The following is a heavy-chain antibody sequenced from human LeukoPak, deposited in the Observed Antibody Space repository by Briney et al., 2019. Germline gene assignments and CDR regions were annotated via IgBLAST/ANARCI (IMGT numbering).Heavy chain of an antibody. D-gene: IGHD6-13*01. Sequence: ASVKVSCKTSGYAFTAYYMHWVRQAPGQGLGWMGWINPKTGGTNYAQSFQGRVTMTRDTSIYTAYMELSSLTSDDTAVYYCARMGIAAAGSLDYWGQGNPVTVSS. J-gene: IGHJ4*02. CDR2: INPKTGGT. CDR3: ARMGIAAAGSLDY. V-gene: IGHV1-2*02. CDR1: GYAFTAYY.